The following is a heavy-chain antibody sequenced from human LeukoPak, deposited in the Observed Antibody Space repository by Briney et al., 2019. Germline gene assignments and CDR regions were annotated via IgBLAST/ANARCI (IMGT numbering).Heavy chain of an antibody. Sequence: PGRSLRLSCAASGFTFSIYAMHWVRQAPGKGLEWVAVISYDGSNKYYADSVKGRFTISRDNSKNTLYLQMNSLRAEDTAVYYCARAEMATIYFDYWGQGTLVTVSS. CDR1: GFTFSIYA. CDR2: ISYDGSNK. J-gene: IGHJ4*02. D-gene: IGHD5-24*01. V-gene: IGHV3-30*04. CDR3: ARAEMATIYFDY.